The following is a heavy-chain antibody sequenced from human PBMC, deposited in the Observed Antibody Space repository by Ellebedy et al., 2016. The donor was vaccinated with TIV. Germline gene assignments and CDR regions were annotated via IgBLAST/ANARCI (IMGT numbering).Heavy chain of an antibody. CDR3: VQAGGFLSGWYNY. V-gene: IGHV3-23*01. D-gene: IGHD6-19*01. Sequence: GESLKISXVASGFTFSRYAMIWVRQAPGKGLEWVSLISGSASDDKTYYIDSVKGRFTISRDNSKNSLYLQMNSLRAEDTAFYYCVQAGGFLSGWYNYWGQGALVAVSS. CDR1: GFTFSRYA. J-gene: IGHJ4*02. CDR2: ISGSASDDKT.